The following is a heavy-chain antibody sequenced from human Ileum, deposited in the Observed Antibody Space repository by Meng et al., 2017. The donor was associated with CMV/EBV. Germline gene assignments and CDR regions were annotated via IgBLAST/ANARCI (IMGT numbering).Heavy chain of an antibody. V-gene: IGHV4-34*01. J-gene: IGHJ5*02. CDR1: GGSFIGYY. CDR2: INHSGST. D-gene: IGHD3-3*01. CDR3: ARGVKLRFLELIWFDP. Sequence: YGGSFIGYYWSWIRQPPGKGLEWIGEINHSGSTNYNPSLKSRVTISVDTSKNQFSLKLSSVTAADTAVYYCARGVKLRFLELIWFDPWGQGTLVTVSS.